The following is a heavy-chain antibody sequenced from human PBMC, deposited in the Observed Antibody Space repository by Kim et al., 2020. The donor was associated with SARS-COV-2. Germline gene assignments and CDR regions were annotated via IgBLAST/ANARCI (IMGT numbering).Heavy chain of an antibody. V-gene: IGHV3-15*01. J-gene: IGHJ4*02. D-gene: IGHD2-15*01. CDR3: TTDPEEGCSGGNCYPGLDYFDY. Sequence: GGSLRLSCAASGFTFSNAWMSWVRQAPGKGLEWVGRIKSKTDGGTTDYAAPVKGRFTISRDDSKNTLYLQMNSLKTEDTAVYYCTTDPEEGCSGGNCYPGLDYFDYWGQGTLVTVSS. CDR1: GFTFSNAW. CDR2: IKSKTDGGTT.